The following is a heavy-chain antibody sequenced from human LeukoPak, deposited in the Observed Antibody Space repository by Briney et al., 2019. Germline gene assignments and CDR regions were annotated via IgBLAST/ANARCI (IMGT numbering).Heavy chain of an antibody. CDR2: IIPIFGTA. J-gene: IGHJ4*02. D-gene: IGHD6-19*01. V-gene: IGHV1-69*06. Sequence: SVKVSCKASGGTFSSYAISWVRQAPGQGLEWMGGIIPIFGTANYAQKFQGRVTITADKSTSTAYMELSSLRSEDTAVYYCAISSHPNPKQWLALGDYWGQGTLVTVSS. CDR1: GGTFSSYA. CDR3: AISSHPNPKQWLALGDY.